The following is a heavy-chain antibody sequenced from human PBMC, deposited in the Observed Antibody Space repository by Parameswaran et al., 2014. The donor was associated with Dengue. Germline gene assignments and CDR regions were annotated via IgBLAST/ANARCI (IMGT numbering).Heavy chain of an antibody. Sequence: WVRQAPGQGLEWMGGIIPIFGTANYAQKFQGRVTITADESTSTAYMELSSLRSEDTAVYYCARDRYRLYAIAAVIGGMDVWGQGTTVTVSS. CDR2: IIPIFGTA. D-gene: IGHD2-8*01. J-gene: IGHJ6*02. V-gene: IGHV1-69*01. CDR3: ARDRYRLYAIAAVIGGMDV.